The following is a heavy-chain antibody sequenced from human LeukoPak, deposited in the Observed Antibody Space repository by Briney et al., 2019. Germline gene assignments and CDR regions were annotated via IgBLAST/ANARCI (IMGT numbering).Heavy chain of an antibody. CDR3: GRVGGRSKAAKGDAFDI. CDR1: GLTFSSHW. J-gene: IGHJ3*02. V-gene: IGHV3-21*01. D-gene: IGHD6-6*01. Sequence: KAGGSLRLSCAASGLTFSSHWMHWVRQAPGKGLVWVSSISSGSTYMYYADSVKGRFTISRDNAQNSMYLQMNSLRAEDTAVYYCGRVGGRSKAAKGDAFDIWGQGTMVTVSS. CDR2: ISSGSTYM.